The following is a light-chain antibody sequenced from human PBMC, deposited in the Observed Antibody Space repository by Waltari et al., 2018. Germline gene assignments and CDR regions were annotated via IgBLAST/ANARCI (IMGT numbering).Light chain of an antibody. V-gene: IGLV2-14*01. J-gene: IGLJ2*01. CDR2: DVN. Sequence: QSALTQPASVSASPGQSIPISCTGTRGDLGCFDFVSWYQHHPGRAPKVLIFDVNHRPSVISDRFSGSKSGNTASLTISGLQAEDDADYYCSSPSTNNVVVFGGGTKVTVL. CDR1: RGDLGCFDF. CDR3: SSPSTNNVVV.